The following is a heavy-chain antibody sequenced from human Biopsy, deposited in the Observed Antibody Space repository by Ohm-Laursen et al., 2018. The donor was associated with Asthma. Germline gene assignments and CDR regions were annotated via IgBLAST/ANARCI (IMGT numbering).Heavy chain of an antibody. V-gene: IGHV3-30*18. CDR3: AKRRGYSGHDNDY. CDR1: GFMFRSFG. Sequence: SLRLSCTASGFMFRSFGMHWVRQAPGKGLEWVAVISYDGNHKFYEDSVKGRFTISRDNSKNTLYLQMKSLRTEDTAVYYRAKRRGYSGHDNDYWGQGTLVIVSS. CDR2: ISYDGNHK. J-gene: IGHJ4*02. D-gene: IGHD5-12*01.